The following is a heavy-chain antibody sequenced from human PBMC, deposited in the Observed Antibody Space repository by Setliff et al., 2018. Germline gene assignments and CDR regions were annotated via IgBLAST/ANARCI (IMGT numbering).Heavy chain of an antibody. CDR2: INPNTGDT. V-gene: IGHV1-2*02. CDR3: ARKGISALSGAFDM. J-gene: IGHJ3*02. Sequence: ASVKVSCKASGYTFAGYYIHWVRQAPGHAPEWMGWINPNTGDTKYTQKFQGRVTMTRDTSISTAYMELSRLRSDDTAVYYCARKGISALSGAFDMWGQGTMVTVSS. D-gene: IGHD1-26*01. CDR1: GYTFAGYY.